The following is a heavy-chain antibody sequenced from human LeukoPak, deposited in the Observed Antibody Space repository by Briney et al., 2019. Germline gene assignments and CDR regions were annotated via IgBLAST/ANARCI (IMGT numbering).Heavy chain of an antibody. D-gene: IGHD3-9*01. V-gene: IGHV4-39*07. CDR2: IYYSGST. CDR3: ARGRGRYFDWLLFFDY. CDR1: SDAISSSSYY. Sequence: PSETLSLTCTVSSDAISSSSYYWGWIRQPPGKGLEWIGSIYYSGSTYYNPSLKSRVTISVDTSKNQFSLKLSSVTAADTAVYYCARGRGRYFDWLLFFDYWGQGTLVTVSS. J-gene: IGHJ4*02.